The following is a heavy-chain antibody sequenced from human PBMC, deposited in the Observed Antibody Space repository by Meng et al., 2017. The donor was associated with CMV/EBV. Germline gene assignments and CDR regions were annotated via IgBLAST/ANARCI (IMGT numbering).Heavy chain of an antibody. CDR3: ARDVVGAEAYFDY. V-gene: IGHV3-15*01. CDR1: GFTFSSYS. D-gene: IGHD1-26*01. Sequence: GGSLRLSCAASGFTFSSYSMNWVRQAPGKGLEWVGRIKSKTDGGTTDYAAPVKGRFTISRDNAKNSLYLQMNSLRAEDTAVYYCARDVVGAEAYFDYWGQGTLVTVSS. CDR2: IKSKTDGGTT. J-gene: IGHJ4*02.